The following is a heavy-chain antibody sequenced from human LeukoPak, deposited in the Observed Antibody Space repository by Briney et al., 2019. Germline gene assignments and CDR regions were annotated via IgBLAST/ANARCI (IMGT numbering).Heavy chain of an antibody. CDR1: GFTFREYC. CDR3: AKGGYTTSFDP. CDR2: IRANGGDT. J-gene: IGHJ5*02. Sequence: GGSLRLSCAASGFTFREYCMSWVRQAPGKGLEWVSNIRANGGDTYYTDSVKGRFTISRDNSKNTLYLEMNSLRAEDTAVYYCAKGGYTTSFDPWGQGTLVTVSS. V-gene: IGHV3-23*01. D-gene: IGHD2-15*01.